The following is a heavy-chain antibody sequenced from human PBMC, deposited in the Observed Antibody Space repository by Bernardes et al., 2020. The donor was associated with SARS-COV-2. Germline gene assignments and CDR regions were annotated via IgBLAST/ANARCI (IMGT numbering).Heavy chain of an antibody. Sequence: SVKVSCKASGGTFSSYAISWVRQAPGQGLEWMGGIIPIFGTANYAQKFQGRVTITADESTSTAYMELSSLRSEDTAVYYCARDRGYCSGGSCYSYYYGMDVWGQGTTVTVSS. J-gene: IGHJ6*02. CDR1: GGTFSSYA. V-gene: IGHV1-69*13. D-gene: IGHD2-15*01. CDR2: IIPIFGTA. CDR3: ARDRGYCSGGSCYSYYYGMDV.